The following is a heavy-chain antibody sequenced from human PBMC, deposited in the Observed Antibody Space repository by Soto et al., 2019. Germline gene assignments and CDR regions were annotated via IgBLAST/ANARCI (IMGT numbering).Heavy chain of an antibody. CDR3: ARDDVTMVRGVITNYYYYYGMDV. Sequence: GGSLRLSCAASGFTFSDYYMSWIRQAPGKGLEWVSYISSSSSYTNYADSVKGRSTISRDNAKNSLYLQMNSLRAEDTAVYYCARDDVTMVRGVITNYYYYYGMDVWGQGTTVTVSS. CDR1: GFTFSDYY. CDR2: ISSSSSYT. D-gene: IGHD3-10*01. V-gene: IGHV3-11*06. J-gene: IGHJ6*02.